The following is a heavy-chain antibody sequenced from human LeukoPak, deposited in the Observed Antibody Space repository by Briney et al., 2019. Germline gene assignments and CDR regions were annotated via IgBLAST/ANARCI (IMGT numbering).Heavy chain of an antibody. V-gene: IGHV1-8*01. J-gene: IGHJ4*02. CDR2: MNPNSGNT. Sequence: ASVKVSCKASGYTFTSYDINWVRQATGQGLEWMGWMNPNSGNTGYAQKFQGRVTMTRNTSISTAYMELSSLRSEDTAVYYCARVLTYYYDSSGYIDYWGQGTLVTVSS. CDR3: ARVLTYYYDSSGYIDY. D-gene: IGHD3-22*01. CDR1: GYTFTSYD.